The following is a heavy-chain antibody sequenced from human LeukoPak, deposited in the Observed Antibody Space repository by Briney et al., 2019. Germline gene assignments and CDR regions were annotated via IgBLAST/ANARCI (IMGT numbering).Heavy chain of an antibody. CDR3: ARVDRGMDV. J-gene: IGHJ6*02. D-gene: IGHD3-9*01. V-gene: IGHV3-21*01. CDR1: GITFSTYT. Sequence: PGGSLRLSCAASGITFSTYTMNWVRQTPGKGLEWVSSISSSSSYIYYTDSVKGRFTISRDNAKNSLYLQMSSLRAEDTAVYYCARVDRGMDVWGQGTTVTVSS. CDR2: ISSSSSYI.